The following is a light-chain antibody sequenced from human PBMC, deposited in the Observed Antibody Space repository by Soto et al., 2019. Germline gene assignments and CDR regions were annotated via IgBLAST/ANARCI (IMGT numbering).Light chain of an antibody. Sequence: QAVVTQPPSVSGPPGQRVTISYTGSSSNIGAGYDVHWYQQLPGTAPKLLIYGNSNRPSGVPDRFSGSKSGTSASLAITGLQAEDEADYYCQSYDSSLSAVVFGGGTKVTVL. CDR2: GNS. CDR1: SSNIGAGYD. V-gene: IGLV1-40*01. CDR3: QSYDSSLSAVV. J-gene: IGLJ2*01.